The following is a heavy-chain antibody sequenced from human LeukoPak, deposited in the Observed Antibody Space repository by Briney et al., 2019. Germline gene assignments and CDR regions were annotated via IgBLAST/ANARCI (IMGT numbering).Heavy chain of an antibody. CDR3: ARTYGSGTPRYYGMDV. CDR2: IYDNGNT. D-gene: IGHD3-10*01. Sequence: PSGTLSLTCGVSGGSISSSFWSWIRQPPGKGLEWIGYIYDNGNTNYNPSLNSRLTLSLDRSKNLLSLRLRSVTAADTAVYYCARTYGSGTPRYYGMDVWGQGTTVTVSS. CDR1: GGSISSSF. J-gene: IGHJ6*02. V-gene: IGHV4-59*01.